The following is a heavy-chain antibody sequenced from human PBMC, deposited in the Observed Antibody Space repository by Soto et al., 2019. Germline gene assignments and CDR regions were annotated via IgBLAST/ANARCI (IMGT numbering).Heavy chain of an antibody. CDR3: ARGSGTSKYFSYSLDV. CDR2: INGDTGRT. J-gene: IGHJ6*02. D-gene: IGHD1-1*01. V-gene: IGHV1-3*01. CDR1: GLNLESYS. Sequence: QAQLVQSGAEVMKPGDSVTISCEASGLNLESYSVHWVRQAPGQRLEWMGQINGDTGRTKYSPTFQGRVTMTRDKSAKPANLELRSLRSEDSGVYYCARGSGTSKYFSYSLDVWGQGTTVSVSS.